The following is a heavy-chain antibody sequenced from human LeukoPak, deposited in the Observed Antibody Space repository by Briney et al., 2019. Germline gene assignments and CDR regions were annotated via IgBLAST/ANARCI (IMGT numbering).Heavy chain of an antibody. J-gene: IGHJ4*02. D-gene: IGHD6-13*01. CDR1: GFTFSNYA. Sequence: PGGSLRLSCAVSGFTFSNYAFHWVRQAPGKGLEWVAIISYDASNEYYADSVKGRFTISRDNAKNSLYLQMNSLRAEDTAVYYCAREYSSSWAPAVPFDYWGQGTLVTVSS. CDR3: AREYSSSWAPAVPFDY. V-gene: IGHV3-30-3*01. CDR2: ISYDASNE.